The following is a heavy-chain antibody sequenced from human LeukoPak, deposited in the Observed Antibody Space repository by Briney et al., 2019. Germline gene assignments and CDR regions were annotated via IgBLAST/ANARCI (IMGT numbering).Heavy chain of an antibody. D-gene: IGHD6-6*01. CDR3: ARGPSIAARYDAFDI. J-gene: IGHJ3*02. CDR1: EFTFTSYE. Sequence: PGGSLRLSCAASEFTFTSYELNWVRQAPGKGLEWVSYISSSGNTISYADSVKGRFTISRDNAKNSLYLQVISLRAEDTAVYYCARGPSIAARYDAFDIWGQGTMVIVSS. CDR2: ISSSGNTI. V-gene: IGHV3-48*03.